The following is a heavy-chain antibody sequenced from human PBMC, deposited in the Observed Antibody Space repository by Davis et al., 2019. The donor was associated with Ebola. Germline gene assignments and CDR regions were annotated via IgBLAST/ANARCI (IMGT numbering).Heavy chain of an antibody. Sequence: GESLKISCAASGFTFSSYAMSWVRQAPGKGLEWASAISGSGGSTYYADSVKGRFTISRDNSKNTLYLQMNSLRSEDTAVYYCTVGGIGGMGDYWGQGTLVTVSS. D-gene: IGHD1-26*01. CDR2: ISGSGGST. V-gene: IGHV3-23*01. CDR1: GFTFSSYA. CDR3: TVGGIGGMGDY. J-gene: IGHJ4*02.